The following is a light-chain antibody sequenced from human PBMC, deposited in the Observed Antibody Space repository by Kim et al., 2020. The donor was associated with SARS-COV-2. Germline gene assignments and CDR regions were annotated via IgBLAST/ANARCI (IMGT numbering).Light chain of an antibody. J-gene: IGKJ1*01. CDR3: QQYNSYSRT. Sequence: DIQMTQSPSTLSASVGDRVTITCRASQSISSWLAWYQQKPGKAPKLLIYKASSLESGVPSRFSGSGSGTEFTLPISSLQPDIFATYSCQQYNSYSRTFGQGTKVDIK. V-gene: IGKV1-5*03. CDR2: KAS. CDR1: QSISSW.